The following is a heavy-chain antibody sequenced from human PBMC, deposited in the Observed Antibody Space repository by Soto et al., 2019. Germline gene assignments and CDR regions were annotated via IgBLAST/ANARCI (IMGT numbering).Heavy chain of an antibody. CDR3: ATSYDSGFDP. Sequence: ASVKVSCTASGYTFASYGISWVRQAPGQGLEWMGWISPYNGNTNYAQKFQGRVTMTADTSTSTAYMELRSLRSDDTAVYYCATSYDSGFDPWGQGTLVTVSS. D-gene: IGHD5-12*01. CDR2: ISPYNGNT. J-gene: IGHJ5*02. CDR1: GYTFASYG. V-gene: IGHV1-18*04.